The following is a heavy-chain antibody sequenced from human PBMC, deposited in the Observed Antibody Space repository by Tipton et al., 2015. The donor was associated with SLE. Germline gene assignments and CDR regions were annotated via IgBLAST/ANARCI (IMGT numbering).Heavy chain of an antibody. CDR1: GFTFSSYS. Sequence: SLRLSCAASGFTFSSYSMHWVRQAPGKGLEWVAVISYDGSNKYYADSVKGRFIISRDNSKNTLYLQMNSLRAEDTAVYYCARDQEYTQYYYYYGMDVWGQGTTVTVSS. CDR3: ARDQEYTQYYYYYGMDV. D-gene: IGHD6-6*01. J-gene: IGHJ6*02. CDR2: ISYDGSNK. V-gene: IGHV3-30*04.